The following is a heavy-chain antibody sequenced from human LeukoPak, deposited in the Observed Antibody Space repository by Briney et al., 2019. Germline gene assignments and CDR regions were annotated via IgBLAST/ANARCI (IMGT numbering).Heavy chain of an antibody. D-gene: IGHD2-15*01. CDR1: GFTFSNYA. CDR2: ISGSGGST. V-gene: IGHV3-23*01. CDR3: AKDLEVVAVATSQDY. J-gene: IGHJ4*02. Sequence: GGSLRLSCAASGFTFSNYAMSWVRQAPGKGLEWVSAISGSGGSTYYADSVKGRFTISRDNSKNTLYLQMNSLRAEDTAVYYCAKDLEVVAVATSQDYWGQGTLVTVSS.